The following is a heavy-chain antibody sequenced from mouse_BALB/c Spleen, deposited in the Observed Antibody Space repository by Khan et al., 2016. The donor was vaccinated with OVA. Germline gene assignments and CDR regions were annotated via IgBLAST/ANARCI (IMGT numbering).Heavy chain of an antibody. D-gene: IGHD1-1*01. V-gene: IGHV1S135*01. CDR2: IDPFNGGT. CDR3: ARHGSTSWFAY. CDR1: GYSFSTYY. J-gene: IGHJ3*01. Sequence: VQLKQSGPELMKPGASVKISCKASGYSFSTYYIHWVTRSPGKTLEWIGYIDPFNGGTTYNQKFKGKATLTVDKSSSTAYMHLTSLTSEDSAVYYCARHGSTSWFAYWGQGTLVTVSA.